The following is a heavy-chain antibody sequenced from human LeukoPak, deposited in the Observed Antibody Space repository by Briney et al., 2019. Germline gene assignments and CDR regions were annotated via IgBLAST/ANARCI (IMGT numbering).Heavy chain of an antibody. CDR2: VRIDGSNK. CDR1: GFTFRSYG. Sequence: PPGGSLRLSCVASGFTFRSYGMHWVRQAPGKGLEWVAFVRIDGSNKYYADSVKGRFTISRDNSNNTLYLQLNSLRAEDTAVYYCARDPWTNSDYDGFDYWGQGTLVTVSS. CDR3: ARDPWTNSDYDGFDY. V-gene: IGHV3-30*02. J-gene: IGHJ4*02. D-gene: IGHD5-12*01.